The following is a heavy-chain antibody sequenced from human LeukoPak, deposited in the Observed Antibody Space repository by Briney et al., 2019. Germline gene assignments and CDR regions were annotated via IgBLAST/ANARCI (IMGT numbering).Heavy chain of an antibody. D-gene: IGHD3-3*01. Sequence: PGGSLRLSCTSPGFIFTDYTMTWVRQAPGKGLEYVSGINSNGGSTYYSKSVKGRFTISRDNSKDMVYLQMGSLRAEDMAVFYCARSSDFWRAMTGYMDVWGKGTTVTVSS. J-gene: IGHJ6*03. CDR3: ARSSDFWRAMTGYMDV. V-gene: IGHV3-64*01. CDR2: INSNGGST. CDR1: GFIFTDYT.